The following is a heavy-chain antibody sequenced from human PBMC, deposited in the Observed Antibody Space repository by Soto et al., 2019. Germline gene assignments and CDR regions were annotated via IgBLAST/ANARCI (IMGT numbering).Heavy chain of an antibody. V-gene: IGHV3-30-3*01. D-gene: IGHD5-12*01. Sequence: HPGGSLRLSCAASGFTFSSYAMHWVRQAPGKGLEWVAVISYDGSNKYYADSVKGRFTISRDNSKNTLYLQMNSLRAEDTAVYYCARDLGIYYGMDVWGQGTTVTVSS. CDR1: GFTFSSYA. CDR2: ISYDGSNK. J-gene: IGHJ6*02. CDR3: ARDLGIYYGMDV.